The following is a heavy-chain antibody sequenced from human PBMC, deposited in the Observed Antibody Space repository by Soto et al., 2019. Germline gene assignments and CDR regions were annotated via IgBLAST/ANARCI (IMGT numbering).Heavy chain of an antibody. CDR3: ARGIYGEQRKYFQY. V-gene: IGHV3-48*01. J-gene: IGHJ1*01. Sequence: EVQLVESGGGLVQPGGSLRLSCAASGFTFSSYSMNWVRQAPGKGLEWVSYISSSSSNIYYADSVKARFTISRDNAKNALDLQINCLRAEDTAVYYCARGIYGEQRKYFQYWGQGTLVTVSS. D-gene: IGHD4-17*01. CDR1: GFTFSSYS. CDR2: ISSSSSNI.